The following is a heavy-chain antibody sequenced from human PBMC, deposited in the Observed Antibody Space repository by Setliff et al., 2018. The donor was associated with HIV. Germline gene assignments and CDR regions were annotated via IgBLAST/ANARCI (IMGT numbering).Heavy chain of an antibody. J-gene: IGHJ6*03. D-gene: IGHD3-16*01. V-gene: IGHV3-21*01. CDR2: ISSSSSFI. CDR3: AGQWGPYYMDV. CDR1: GFTFSTYT. Sequence: LSCAASGFTFSTYTMNWVRQAPGKGLEWLSSISSSSSFIYYADSVKGRFTISREDAKNSLFLQMNSLRAEDTAVYYCAGQWGPYYMDVWGKGTTVTVSS.